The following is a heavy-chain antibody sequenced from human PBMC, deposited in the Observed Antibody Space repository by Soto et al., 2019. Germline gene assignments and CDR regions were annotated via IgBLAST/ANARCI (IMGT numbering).Heavy chain of an antibody. D-gene: IGHD4-17*01. CDR3: ARALDYGDYGGDAFDI. CDR1: GGSISSYY. Sequence: PSETLSLTCTVSGGSISSYYWSWIRQPPGKGLEWIGYIYYSGSTNYNPSLKSRVTISVDTSKNQFSLKLSSVTAADTAVYYCARALDYGDYGGDAFDIWGQGTMVTVSS. V-gene: IGHV4-59*01. J-gene: IGHJ3*02. CDR2: IYYSGST.